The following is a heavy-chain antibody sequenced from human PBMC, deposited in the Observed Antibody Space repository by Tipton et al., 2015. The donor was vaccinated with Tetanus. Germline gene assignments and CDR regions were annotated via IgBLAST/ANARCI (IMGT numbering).Heavy chain of an antibody. D-gene: IGHD2-2*01. V-gene: IGHV4-39*01. CDR1: GASISSGGYY. CDR3: ARGLTSPSMGVWFDP. J-gene: IGHJ5*02. Sequence: TLSLTCTVSGASISSGGYYWSWIRQHPGKGLEWIGSFFYSGSTYYHPSLKSRVTISVDTSKNQFSLNLNSVTAADTAIYYCARGLTSPSMGVWFDPWGQGTLVTVSS. CDR2: FFYSGST.